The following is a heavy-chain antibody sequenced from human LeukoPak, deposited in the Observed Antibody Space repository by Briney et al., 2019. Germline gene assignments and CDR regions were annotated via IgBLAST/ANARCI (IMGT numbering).Heavy chain of an antibody. J-gene: IGHJ4*02. CDR3: ARASHYDSSGLDY. CDR1: GFTFSSYS. D-gene: IGHD3-22*01. Sequence: PGGSLRLSCVASGFTFSSYSMNWVRQAPGKGLEWVSSISSSSSYIYYADSVKGRFTISRDNAKNSLYLQMNSLRAEDTAVYYCARASHYDSSGLDYWGQGTLVTVSS. CDR2: ISSSSSYI. V-gene: IGHV3-21*01.